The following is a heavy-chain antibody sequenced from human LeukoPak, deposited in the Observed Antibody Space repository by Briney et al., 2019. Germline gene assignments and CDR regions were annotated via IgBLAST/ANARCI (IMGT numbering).Heavy chain of an antibody. CDR1: GGSISSYY. D-gene: IGHD3-16*01. V-gene: IGHV4-4*07. CDR2: IYTSGGT. J-gene: IGHJ3*02. CDR3: ARESGGETNGAFDI. Sequence: TSETLSLTCTVSGGSISSYYWSWIRQPAGKGLEWIGRIYTSGGTNYNPSLKSRVTMSVDTSKNQFSLKLSSVTAADTAVYYCARESGGETNGAFDIWGQGTMVTVSS.